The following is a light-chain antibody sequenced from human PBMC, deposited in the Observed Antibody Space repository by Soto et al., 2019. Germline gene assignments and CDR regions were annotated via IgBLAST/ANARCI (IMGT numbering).Light chain of an antibody. CDR2: AAS. Sequence: DIQMTQSPSSLSASVGNRVTITCQATQDIATYLNWYQQKPGKAPKLLIYAASSLQSGVPSRFGGSGSGTDFTLTISSLQPEDFATYYCQQANSFPLTFGGGTKVDIK. CDR1: QDIATY. J-gene: IGKJ4*01. V-gene: IGKV1-12*01. CDR3: QQANSFPLT.